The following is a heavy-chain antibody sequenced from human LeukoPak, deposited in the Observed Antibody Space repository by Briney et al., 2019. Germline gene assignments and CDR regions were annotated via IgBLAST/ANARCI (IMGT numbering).Heavy chain of an antibody. CDR2: ISWDGGST. CDR3: AKGGSSWQADAFDI. CDR1: GFTFDDYT. J-gene: IGHJ3*02. D-gene: IGHD6-13*01. V-gene: IGHV3-43*01. Sequence: GGSLRLSCAASGFTFDDYTMHWVRQAPGKGLEWVSLISWDGGSTYYADSVKGRFTISRDNAKNSLYLQMNSLRAEDMALYYCAKGGSSWQADAFDIWGQGTMVTVSS.